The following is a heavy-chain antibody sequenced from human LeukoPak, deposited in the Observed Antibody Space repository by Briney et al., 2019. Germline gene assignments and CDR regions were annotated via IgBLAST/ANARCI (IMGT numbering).Heavy chain of an antibody. V-gene: IGHV3-74*01. CDR1: GFTFRSYW. CDR3: AKDKLRLGESIFDY. Sequence: PGGSLRLSCAASGFTFRSYWMHWVRHAPGKGLVWVSRIKSDGSSTTYADSVKGRFTISRDNSKNSLYLQMNSLRTEDTALYYCAKDKLRLGESIFDYWGQGTLVTVSS. J-gene: IGHJ4*02. D-gene: IGHD3-16*01. CDR2: IKSDGSST.